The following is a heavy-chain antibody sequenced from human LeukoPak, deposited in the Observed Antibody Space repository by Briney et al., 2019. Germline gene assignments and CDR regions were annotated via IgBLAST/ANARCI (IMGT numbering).Heavy chain of an antibody. D-gene: IGHD3-9*01. V-gene: IGHV3-48*03. CDR1: GFTFSSYE. Sequence: PGGSLRLSCAASGFTFSSYEMNWVRQAPGKGLEWVSHISSSGSIIYYADSVKGRFTISRDNAKNSLYLQMNSLRAEDTAVYYCARGILTGQHDAFDIWGQGTMVTVSS. J-gene: IGHJ3*02. CDR3: ARGILTGQHDAFDI. CDR2: ISSSGSII.